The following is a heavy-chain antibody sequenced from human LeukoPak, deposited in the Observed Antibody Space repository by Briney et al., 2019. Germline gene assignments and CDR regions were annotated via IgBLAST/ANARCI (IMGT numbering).Heavy chain of an antibody. CDR3: AKDSFFDYDWGSHRYGAFDF. V-gene: IGHV3-30*02. CDR1: GFTFSSYG. D-gene: IGHD3-16*02. CDR2: IRYDGSKK. J-gene: IGHJ3*01. Sequence: PGGSLRLSCAASGFTFSSYGMHWVRQAPGKGLEWVAFIRYDGSKKDYVDSVKGRFTISRDNSNNTVYLQMNSLSAGDTAVYYCAKDSFFDYDWGSHRYGAFDFWGQGTSVTVAS.